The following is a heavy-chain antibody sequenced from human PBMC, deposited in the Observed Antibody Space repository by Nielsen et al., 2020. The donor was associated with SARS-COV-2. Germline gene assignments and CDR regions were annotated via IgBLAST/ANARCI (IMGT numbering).Heavy chain of an antibody. Sequence: GGSLRLSCVASGFTFSDYAMSWVRQAPGKGPEWVSSISTSGSGTYYAESVKGRFTISRDNSKNTLYLEMNSLRVEDTAVYYCARDWSRAFDVWGQGTMVTVSS. CDR3: ARDWSRAFDV. V-gene: IGHV3-23*01. J-gene: IGHJ3*01. CDR2: ISTSGSGT. CDR1: GFTFSDYA.